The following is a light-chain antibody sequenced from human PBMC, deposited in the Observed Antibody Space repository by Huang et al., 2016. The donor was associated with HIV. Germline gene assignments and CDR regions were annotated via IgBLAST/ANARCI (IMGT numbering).Light chain of an antibody. V-gene: IGKV1-NL1*01. CDR1: QGISNS. CDR2: AAS. CDR3: QQYYSTPPIT. J-gene: IGKJ5*01. Sequence: DIQMTQSPSSLSASVGDRVTITCRASQGISNSLAWYQQKPGKAHKLLLYAASRLKSGVPSRFSGSGSGTDYTRTISSLQPEEFATYYCQQYYSTPPITFGRGTRLEMK.